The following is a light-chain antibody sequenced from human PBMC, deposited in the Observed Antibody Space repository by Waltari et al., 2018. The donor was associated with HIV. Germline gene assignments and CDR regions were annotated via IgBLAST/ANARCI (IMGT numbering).Light chain of an antibody. CDR1: SGPVSTTYY. J-gene: IGLJ3*02. Sequence: QTVVTQEPSFSVSPGGTVTLTCGLSSGPVSTTYYPSWYQQTPGQAPRTLIYSTNTRSSGVPDRVSGSILGNKAALTITGAQADDESDYYCVLYMGSGLRVFGGGTKLTVL. CDR2: STN. CDR3: VLYMGSGLRV. V-gene: IGLV8-61*01.